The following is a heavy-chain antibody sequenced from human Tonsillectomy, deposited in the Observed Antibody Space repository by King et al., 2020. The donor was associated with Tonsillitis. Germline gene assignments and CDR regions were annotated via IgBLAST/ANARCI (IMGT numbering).Heavy chain of an antibody. CDR2: MSYSATI. Sequence: QLQESGPGVVKPSETLSLTCTVSGGSISSSDHYWAWIRRPPGKGLEWIGLMSYSATIFYNPSLKSRITISGGTSENRFSLKLSSVTAADTAVYFCARYVSGSFDYWGQGALVTVSS. D-gene: IGHD1-26*01. CDR1: GGSISSSDHY. J-gene: IGHJ4*02. CDR3: ARYVSGSFDY. V-gene: IGHV4-39*01.